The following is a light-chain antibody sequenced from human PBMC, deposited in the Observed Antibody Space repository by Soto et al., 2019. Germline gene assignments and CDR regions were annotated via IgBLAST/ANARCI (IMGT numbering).Light chain of an antibody. V-gene: IGKV1-5*03. CDR1: QTISSW. J-gene: IGKJ1*01. CDR2: KAS. Sequence: DIQMTQSPSTLSGSVGDRVTITCRASQTISSWLAWYQQKPGKAPKLMIYKASTLKSGVPSRFRGSGSGTEFTLTISSLQPEDFETYYCQQLNSYPRTFGQGTKVDIK. CDR3: QQLNSYPRT.